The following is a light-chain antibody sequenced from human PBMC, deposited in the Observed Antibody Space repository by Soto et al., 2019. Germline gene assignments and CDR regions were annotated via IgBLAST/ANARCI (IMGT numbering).Light chain of an antibody. Sequence: EVMLTQSPGTLSLSPGERATLSCRASQSVSSNYLAWYQQKSGQAPRLLIYGASNRATGIPDRFSGSGSGTDFTLAIRRLEPEDFASYYCQQYDTSPRTLGQGTKVEFK. J-gene: IGKJ1*01. CDR3: QQYDTSPRT. CDR1: QSVSSNY. V-gene: IGKV3-20*01. CDR2: GAS.